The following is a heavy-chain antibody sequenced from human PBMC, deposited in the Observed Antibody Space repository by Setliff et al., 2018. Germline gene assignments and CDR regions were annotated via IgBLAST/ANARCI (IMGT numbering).Heavy chain of an antibody. D-gene: IGHD2-15*01. CDR3: AKDVGRGSGYYYYTDV. Sequence: GGSLRLSCAASGFTFSTYAMHWVRQAPGKGLEWVAVISYGRGKEYYGDSVKGRFTISRDNFKNTLYLQMSSLRVEDTAVYNCAKDVGRGSGYYYYTDVWGKGTTVTVSS. CDR2: ISYGRGKE. J-gene: IGHJ6*03. CDR1: GFTFSTYA. V-gene: IGHV3-30*18.